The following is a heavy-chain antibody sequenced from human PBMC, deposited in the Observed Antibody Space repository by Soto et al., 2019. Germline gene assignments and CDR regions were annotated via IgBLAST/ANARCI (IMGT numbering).Heavy chain of an antibody. D-gene: IGHD3-22*01. Sequence: ASVKVSCKASGYTFTSYAMHWVRQAPGQRLEWMGWINAGNGNTKYSQKFQGRVTITRDTSASTAYMELSSLRSEDTAVYYCARVTVPWDSSGYYYLTIFDYWGQGTLVTVSS. CDR2: INAGNGNT. V-gene: IGHV1-3*01. CDR1: GYTFTSYA. J-gene: IGHJ4*02. CDR3: ARVTVPWDSSGYYYLTIFDY.